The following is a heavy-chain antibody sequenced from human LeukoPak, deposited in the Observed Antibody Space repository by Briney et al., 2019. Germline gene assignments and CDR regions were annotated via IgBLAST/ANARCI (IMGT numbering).Heavy chain of an antibody. CDR2: IYYSGST. CDR1: GGSTSSGDYY. J-gene: IGHJ4*02. Sequence: PSQTLSLTCTVSGGSTSSGDYYWSWIRQPPGKGREWIGYIYYSGSTYYNPSLKSRVTISVDTSKHQFSLKLSSVTAADTAVYYCARGIQLGYFDYWGQGTLVTVSS. D-gene: IGHD5-18*01. V-gene: IGHV4-30-4*01. CDR3: ARGIQLGYFDY.